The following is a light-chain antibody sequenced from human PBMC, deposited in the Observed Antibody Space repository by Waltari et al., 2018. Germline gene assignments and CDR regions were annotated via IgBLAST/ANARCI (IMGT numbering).Light chain of an antibody. CDR1: QSVSSSY. J-gene: IGKJ4*01. Sequence: EIVLTQSPGTLSLSPGERATLSCRASQSVSSSYLAWYQQKPGQAPRLLIYGASSMATCIPDRFSGSGSGTDFTLTISRLEPEDFAVYYCQQYGSSSGTFGGGTKVEIK. V-gene: IGKV3-20*01. CDR2: GAS. CDR3: QQYGSSSGT.